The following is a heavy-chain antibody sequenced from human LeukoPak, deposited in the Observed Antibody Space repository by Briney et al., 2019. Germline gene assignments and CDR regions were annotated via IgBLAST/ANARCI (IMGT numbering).Heavy chain of an antibody. CDR3: ARGLYTYYYDSSGYYPDAFDI. CDR1: GGSISSGGYY. D-gene: IGHD3-22*01. V-gene: IGHV4-31*03. CDR2: IYYSGST. Sequence: SGTLSLTCTVSGGSISSGGYYWSWIRQHPGKGLEWIGYIYYSGSTYYNPSLKSRVTISVDTSKNQFSLKLSSVTAADTAVYYCARGLYTYYYDSSGYYPDAFDIWGQGTMVTVSS. J-gene: IGHJ3*02.